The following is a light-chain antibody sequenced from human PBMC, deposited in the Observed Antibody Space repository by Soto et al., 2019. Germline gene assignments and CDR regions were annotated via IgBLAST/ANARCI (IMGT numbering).Light chain of an antibody. V-gene: IGKV1-12*01. CDR1: QDISNW. CDR2: AAS. Sequence: DIQMPHPTSFVSASVGDTVPITCRASQDISNWLAWYQQKPGKAPTFLIFAASNLHSGVPSRFSGSGSGTHFTLTISSLQPEDYATYYCQQADTFPLTFGGGTKVDIK. J-gene: IGKJ4*02. CDR3: QQADTFPLT.